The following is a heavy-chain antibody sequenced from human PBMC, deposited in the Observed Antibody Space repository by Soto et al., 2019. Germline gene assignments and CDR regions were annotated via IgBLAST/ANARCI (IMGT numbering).Heavy chain of an antibody. CDR1: GGSFSGYY. CDR2: INHSGST. Sequence: SETLPLTCAVYGGSFSGYYWSWIRQPPGKGLEWIGEINHSGSTNYNPSLKSRVTISVDTSKNQFSLKLSSVTAADTAVYYCARVAGYDYIWGSYRFFDYWGQGTPVTVSS. CDR3: ARVAGYDYIWGSYRFFDY. V-gene: IGHV4-34*01. J-gene: IGHJ4*02. D-gene: IGHD3-16*02.